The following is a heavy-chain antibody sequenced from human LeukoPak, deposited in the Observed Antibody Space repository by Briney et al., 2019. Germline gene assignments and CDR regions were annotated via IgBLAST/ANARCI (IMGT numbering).Heavy chain of an antibody. CDR1: GFTFSSSA. Sequence: GGSLRLSCAASGFTFSSSAMNWVRQAPGKGLEWVSGISGSGGGTYYADSVKGRFTISRDNSKNTLYLQMNSLRAEDTAVYYCAKAISRIGYFFDYWGQGTLVTVSS. CDR2: ISGSGGGT. J-gene: IGHJ4*02. V-gene: IGHV3-23*01. CDR3: AKAISRIGYFFDY. D-gene: IGHD6-13*01.